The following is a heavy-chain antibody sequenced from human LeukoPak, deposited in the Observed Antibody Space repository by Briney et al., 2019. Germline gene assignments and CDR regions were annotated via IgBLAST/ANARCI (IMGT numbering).Heavy chain of an antibody. D-gene: IGHD2-15*01. CDR2: IYHSGST. CDR1: GYSISSGYY. CDR3: ARVDCSGGSCYWGDYYYYYYYMDV. J-gene: IGHJ6*03. Sequence: SETLSLTCTVSGYSISSGYYWGWIRQPPGKGLEWIGSIYHSGSTYYNPSLKSRVTISVDTSKNQFSLKLSSVTAADTAVYYCARVDCSGGSCYWGDYYYYYYYMDVWGKGTTVTVSS. V-gene: IGHV4-38-2*02.